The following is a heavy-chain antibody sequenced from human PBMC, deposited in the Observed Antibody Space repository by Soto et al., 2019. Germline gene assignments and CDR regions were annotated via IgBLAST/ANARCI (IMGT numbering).Heavy chain of an antibody. V-gene: IGHV4-59*01. CDR3: ARVCGGDQRYLFAY. CDR1: GGSISSYY. Sequence: SETLSLTCTVSGGSISSYYWSWIRQPPGKGLEWIGYIYYSGSTNYNPSLKSRVTISVDTSKNQFSLKLSSVTAADTAVYYCARVCGGDQRYLFAYWGQGSLVIGSS. D-gene: IGHD1-1*01. CDR2: IYYSGST. J-gene: IGHJ4*02.